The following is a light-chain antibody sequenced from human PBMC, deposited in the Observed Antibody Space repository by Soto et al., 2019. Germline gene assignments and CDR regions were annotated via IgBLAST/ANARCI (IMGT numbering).Light chain of an antibody. CDR2: ATS. J-gene: IGKJ4*01. CDR3: PQYGDWPLT. V-gene: IGKV3-15*01. Sequence: EIVLTQSPATLSVSPGERATLSCRASQSVGNNFAWYQQKPGQAPRLLIFATSTRATGVPARFSGSGSGTEFTLTIRSLQSEDFAVYYCPQYGDWPLTFGGGAKVEIE. CDR1: QSVGNN.